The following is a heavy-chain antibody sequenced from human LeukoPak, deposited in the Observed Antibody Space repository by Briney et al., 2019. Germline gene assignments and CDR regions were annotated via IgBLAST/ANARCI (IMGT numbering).Heavy chain of an antibody. CDR2: IYYSGST. CDR1: GGSISSSSYY. J-gene: IGHJ5*02. V-gene: IGHV4-39*02. D-gene: IGHD6-19*01. CDR3: ARERSSGWFDP. Sequence: PSETLSLTCTVSGGSISSSSYYWGWIRQPPGKGLEWIGSIYYSGSTYYNPSLKSRVTISVDTSKNQFSLKLSSVTAADTAVYYCARERSSGWFDPWGQGTLVTVSS.